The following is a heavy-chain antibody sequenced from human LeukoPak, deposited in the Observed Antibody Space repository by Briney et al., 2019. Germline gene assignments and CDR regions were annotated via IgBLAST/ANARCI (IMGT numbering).Heavy chain of an antibody. CDR2: IYYSGST. CDR1: GGSISSSTYY. J-gene: IGHJ5*02. D-gene: IGHD2-15*01. CDR3: ARVVVPGWFDP. V-gene: IGHV4-39*07. Sequence: SETLSLTCTVSGGSISSSTYYWAWIRQSPGKGLEWIGNIYYSGSTYYNPSLKSRVTISVDTSNNQFSLKLSSVTAADTAVYYCARVVVPGWFDPWGQGTLVTVSS.